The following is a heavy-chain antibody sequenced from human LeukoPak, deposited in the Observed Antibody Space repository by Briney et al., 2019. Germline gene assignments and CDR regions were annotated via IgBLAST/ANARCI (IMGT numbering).Heavy chain of an antibody. J-gene: IGHJ4*02. Sequence: SETLSLTCTVSGGSISSSSYYWGWIRQPPVKGRECIGSIYYSGSTYYNPSLKSRVTISLDTSKNQFSLKPSSVTAADTAVYYCARTYSSRWDWGQGTLVTVSS. V-gene: IGHV4-39*01. CDR1: GGSISSSSYY. D-gene: IGHD6-13*01. CDR3: ARTYSSRWD. CDR2: IYYSGST.